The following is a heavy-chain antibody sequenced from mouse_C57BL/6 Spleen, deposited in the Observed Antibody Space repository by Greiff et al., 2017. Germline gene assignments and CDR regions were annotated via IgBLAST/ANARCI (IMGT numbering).Heavy chain of an antibody. D-gene: IGHD2-5*01. J-gene: IGHJ1*03. CDR2: ISYDGSN. CDR3: ARYSNYVHWYFDV. V-gene: IGHV3-6*01. CDR1: GYSITSGYY. Sequence: DVKLQESGPGLVKPSQSLSLTCSVTGYSITSGYYWNWIRQFPGNKLEWMGYISYDGSNNYNPSLKNRISITRDTSKNQFFLKLNSVTTEDTATYYCARYSNYVHWYFDVWGTGTTVTVSS.